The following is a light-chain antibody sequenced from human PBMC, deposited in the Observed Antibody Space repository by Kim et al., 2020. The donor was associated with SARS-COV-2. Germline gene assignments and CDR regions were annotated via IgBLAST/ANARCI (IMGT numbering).Light chain of an antibody. Sequence: SRNYLAWYQQKPGQAPRLLIYGASTRATGIPDRFSGSGSGTDFTLTISRLEPEGLAVFYCQQYGTSPYTFGQGTKLEI. CDR3: QQYGTSPYT. V-gene: IGKV3-20*01. J-gene: IGKJ2*01. CDR1: SRNY. CDR2: GAS.